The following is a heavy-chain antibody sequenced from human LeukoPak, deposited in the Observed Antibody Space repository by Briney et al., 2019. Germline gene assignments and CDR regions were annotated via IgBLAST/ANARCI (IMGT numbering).Heavy chain of an antibody. J-gene: IGHJ4*02. CDR1: GGSISSSSYY. D-gene: IGHD3-22*01. CDR3: ARHSDPYYYDSSGYYSYCFDY. Sequence: PSETLSLTCTVSGGSISSSSYYWGWIRQPPGKGLEWIGSIYYSGSTYYNPSLKSRVTISVDTSKNRFSLKLSSVTAADTAVYYCARHSDPYYYDSSGYYSYCFDYWGQGTLVTVSS. V-gene: IGHV4-39*01. CDR2: IYYSGST.